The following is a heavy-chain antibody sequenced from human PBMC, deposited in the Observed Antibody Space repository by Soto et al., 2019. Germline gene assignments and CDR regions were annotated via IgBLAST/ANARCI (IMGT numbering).Heavy chain of an antibody. Sequence: GGSLRLSCAASGFTFSSYAMSWVRQAPGKGLEWVSAISGSGGSTYYADSVKGRFTISRDNSKNTLYLQMNSLRAEDTAVYYCAKDRRRITIFGVVIIQFDYWGQGTLVTVSS. V-gene: IGHV3-23*01. CDR3: AKDRRRITIFGVVIIQFDY. D-gene: IGHD3-3*01. J-gene: IGHJ4*02. CDR1: GFTFSSYA. CDR2: ISGSGGST.